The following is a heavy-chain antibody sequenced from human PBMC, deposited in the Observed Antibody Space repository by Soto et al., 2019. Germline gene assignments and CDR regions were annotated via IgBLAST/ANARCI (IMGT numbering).Heavy chain of an antibody. CDR1: GGSFSGYY. CDR3: ARESNDILTGPPWVWYFDL. CDR2: INDRGSI. Sequence: QVQLQQWGAGPLRPLETLSLTCGVSGGSFSGYYWAWIRQSPGKGLEWIGEINDRGSINYNPSLKSRVSISVDTWKNPCSLNLRSVTAADTAVYYCARESNDILTGPPWVWYFDLWGRGTLVTVSS. D-gene: IGHD3-9*01. V-gene: IGHV4-34*01. J-gene: IGHJ2*01.